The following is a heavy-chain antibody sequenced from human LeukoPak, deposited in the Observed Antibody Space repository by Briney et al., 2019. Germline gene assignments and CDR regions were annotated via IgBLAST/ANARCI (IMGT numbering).Heavy chain of an antibody. D-gene: IGHD5-18*01. CDR3: TRSDTTMVRFDY. Sequence: GGSLRLSCAASGFTFSSYSMNWVRQAPGKGLEWVSSISSSSSSYIYYADSVKGRFTISRDNSRNTLFLQMNSLRVEDTAIYYCTRSDTTMVRFDYWGLGTLVTVSS. CDR2: ISSSSSSYI. CDR1: GFTFSSYS. J-gene: IGHJ4*02. V-gene: IGHV3-21*04.